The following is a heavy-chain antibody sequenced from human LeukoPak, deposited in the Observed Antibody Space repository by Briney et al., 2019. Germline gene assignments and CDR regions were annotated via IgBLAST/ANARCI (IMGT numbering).Heavy chain of an antibody. J-gene: IGHJ4*02. CDR1: GGSISSGSYY. V-gene: IGHV4-61*02. CDR3: AREDILTGYRFDY. CDR2: IYTSGST. D-gene: IGHD3-9*01. Sequence: SETLSPTCTASGGSISSGSYYWSWIRQPAGQGLEWIGRIYTSGSTNYNPSLKSRVTISVDTSKNQFPLKLSSVTAADTAVYYCAREDILTGYRFDYWGQGTLVTVSS.